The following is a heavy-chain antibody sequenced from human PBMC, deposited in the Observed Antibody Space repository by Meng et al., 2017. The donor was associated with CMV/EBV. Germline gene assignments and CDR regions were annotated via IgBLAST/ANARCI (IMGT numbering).Heavy chain of an antibody. D-gene: IGHD3-10*01. CDR3: ARDLLPGYYYGMDV. V-gene: IGHV3-7*01. J-gene: IGHJ6*02. CDR1: GFTFSSYW. Sequence: GESLKISCAASGFTFSSYWMSWVRQAPGKGLEWVANIKQDGSEKYCVDSVKGRFTISRDNAKNSLYLQMNSLRAEDTAVYYCARDLLPGYYYGMDVWGQGTTVTVSS. CDR2: IKQDGSEK.